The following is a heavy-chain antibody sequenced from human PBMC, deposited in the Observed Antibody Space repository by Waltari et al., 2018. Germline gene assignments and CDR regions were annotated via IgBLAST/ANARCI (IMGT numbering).Heavy chain of an antibody. Sequence: QVQLVESGGGVVQPGRSLRLSCTASGSPFSSYGMHWVRQAPGKGLEWVAVISYDESNKFYGDSVKGRFTISRDNSKNTLYLQMHSLRAEDTAVYYCAKVQDTDLYYFENWGQGTLVTVSS. J-gene: IGHJ4*02. V-gene: IGHV3-30*18. CDR2: ISYDESNK. CDR3: AKVQDTDLYYFEN. CDR1: GSPFSSYG. D-gene: IGHD3-3*01.